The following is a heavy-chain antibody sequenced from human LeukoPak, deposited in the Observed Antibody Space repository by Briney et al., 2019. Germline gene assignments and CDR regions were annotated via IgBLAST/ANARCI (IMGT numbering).Heavy chain of an antibody. CDR3: ARHVVAVGFDY. CDR1: GITFSSYS. J-gene: IGHJ4*02. CDR2: ITSSSSYI. V-gene: IGHV3-21*01. D-gene: IGHD3-22*01. Sequence: PGGSLRLSCAASGITFSSYSMNWVRQAPGKGPEWVSSITSSSSYIYYADSVKGRFTISRDNAKNSLYLQMNSLRAEDTAVYYCARHVVAVGFDYWGQGTLVTVSS.